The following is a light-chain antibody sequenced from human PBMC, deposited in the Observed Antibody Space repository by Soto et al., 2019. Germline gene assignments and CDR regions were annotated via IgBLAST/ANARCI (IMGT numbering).Light chain of an antibody. J-gene: IGKJ5*01. V-gene: IGKV1-16*02. Sequence: DIHMTQSPSSLSASVGDRVTITCRASQDISNHVALFQQRPGKAPKSLIHAASSLYSGVPSKFSGSGSGTDFTLTISSLQPEDFATYYCQQYNSYPITFGQGTRLEIK. CDR2: AAS. CDR3: QQYNSYPIT. CDR1: QDISNH.